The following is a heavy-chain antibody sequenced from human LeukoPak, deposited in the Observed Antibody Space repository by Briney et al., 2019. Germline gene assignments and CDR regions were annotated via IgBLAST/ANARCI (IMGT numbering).Heavy chain of an antibody. Sequence: GASVKVSCKASGYTFTSYGISWVRQAPGQGLEWMGWISAYNGNTNYAQKLQGRVTMTTDTSTSTAYMELRSLRSDDTAIYYCAKCDETGTTRWFDPWGQGTLVTVSS. CDR1: GYTFTSYG. D-gene: IGHD1-7*01. CDR2: ISAYNGNT. V-gene: IGHV1-18*01. J-gene: IGHJ5*02. CDR3: AKCDETGTTRWFDP.